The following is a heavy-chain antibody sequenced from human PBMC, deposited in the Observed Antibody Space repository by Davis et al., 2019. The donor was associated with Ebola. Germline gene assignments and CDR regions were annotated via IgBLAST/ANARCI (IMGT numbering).Heavy chain of an antibody. CDR2: IYYSGST. Sequence: GSLRLSCTVSGGSISSYYWSWIRQPPGKGLEWIGYIYYSGSTNYNPSLKSRVTISVDTSKNQFSLQLNSVTPEDTAVYYCARVRRFLYHGMDVWGQGTTVTVSS. V-gene: IGHV4-59*12. CDR3: ARVRRFLYHGMDV. J-gene: IGHJ6*02. CDR1: GGSISSYY. D-gene: IGHD3-3*01.